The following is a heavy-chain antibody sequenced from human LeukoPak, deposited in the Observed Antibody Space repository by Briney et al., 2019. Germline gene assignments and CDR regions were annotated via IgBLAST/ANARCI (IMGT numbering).Heavy chain of an antibody. V-gene: IGHV5-51*01. Sequence: GESLKISCKGSGYSFTSYWIGWVRQMPGKGLEWMGIIYPGDSDTRYGPSFQGQVTISADKSISTAYLQWSSLKASDTAMYYCARHSPYYYDSSGYYYASKGFWYFDLWGRGTLVTVSS. CDR2: IYPGDSDT. CDR1: GYSFTSYW. J-gene: IGHJ2*01. D-gene: IGHD3-22*01. CDR3: ARHSPYYYDSSGYYYASKGFWYFDL.